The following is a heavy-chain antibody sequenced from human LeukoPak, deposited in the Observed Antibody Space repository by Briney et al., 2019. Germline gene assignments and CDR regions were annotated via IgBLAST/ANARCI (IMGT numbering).Heavy chain of an antibody. V-gene: IGHV3-74*01. D-gene: IGHD6-6*01. Sequence: PGGSLRLSCAASGFTFSSYWMHWVRQAPGKGLVWVSRINSDGSSTTYADSVKGRFTISRDNVKNTLYLQMNSLRAEDTAVYYCARGGVCSTSAVDYWGQGTLVTVSS. CDR3: ARGGVCSTSAVDY. CDR2: INSDGSST. J-gene: IGHJ4*02. CDR1: GFTFSSYW.